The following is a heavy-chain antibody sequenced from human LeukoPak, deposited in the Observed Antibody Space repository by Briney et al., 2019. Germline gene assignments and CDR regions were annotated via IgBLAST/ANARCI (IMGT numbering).Heavy chain of an antibody. CDR2: INSDGSST. Sequence: GGSLRLSFAASRFTFSSNWMHWVRQAPGKGLVWVSRINSDGSSTSYADSVKGRFTMSRDNAKNTLYLQMNSLRVEDTAVYYCARDMGGYDAFDIWGQGTMVTVSS. CDR3: ARDMGGYDAFDI. D-gene: IGHD3-10*01. CDR1: RFTFSSNW. V-gene: IGHV3-74*01. J-gene: IGHJ3*02.